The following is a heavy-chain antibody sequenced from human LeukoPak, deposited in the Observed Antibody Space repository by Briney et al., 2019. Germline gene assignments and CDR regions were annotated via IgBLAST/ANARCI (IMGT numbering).Heavy chain of an antibody. CDR2: ISSSSSYI. V-gene: IGHV3-21*01. CDR3: ARDNGSYLPYYFDY. D-gene: IGHD1-26*01. CDR1: GFTFSSYS. Sequence: PGGSLRLSCAASGFTFSSYSMNWVRQAPGKGLEWVSSISSSSSYIYYADSVKGRFTISRDNAKNSLYLQMNSLRAEDTAVYYCARDNGSYLPYYFDYWGQGTLVTVSS. J-gene: IGHJ4*02.